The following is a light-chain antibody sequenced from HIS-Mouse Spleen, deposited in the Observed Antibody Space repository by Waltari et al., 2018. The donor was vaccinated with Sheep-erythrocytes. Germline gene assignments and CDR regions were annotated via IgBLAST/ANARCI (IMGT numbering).Light chain of an antibody. CDR2: DVS. Sequence: QSALTQPRSVSGSPGQSVTISCTGTSSDVGGYNYVSGYQQHPAKAPKLMIYDVSNRPYGVPDRFAGSKSGNTASLTISGLQAEDEADYYCCSYAGSYNHVFATGTKVTVL. CDR3: CSYAGSYNHV. V-gene: IGLV2-11*01. CDR1: SSDVGGYNY. J-gene: IGLJ1*01.